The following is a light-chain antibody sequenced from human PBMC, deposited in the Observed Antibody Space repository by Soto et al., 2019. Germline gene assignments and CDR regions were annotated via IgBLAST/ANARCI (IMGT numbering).Light chain of an antibody. V-gene: IGLV1-40*01. Sequence: QSVLTQPPSVSGAPGQRVTISCTGSSSNIGAGYDVHWYQQLPGTAPKLLIYGNSNRPSGVPDRFSGSKSGTSASLAITGLQAEDEADYYCQSYDSSLSALFGGGTHLTVL. CDR1: SSNIGAGYD. CDR3: QSYDSSLSAL. J-gene: IGLJ7*01. CDR2: GNS.